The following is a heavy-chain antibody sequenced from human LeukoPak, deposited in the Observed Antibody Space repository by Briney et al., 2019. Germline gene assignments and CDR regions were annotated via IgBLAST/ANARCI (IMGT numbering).Heavy chain of an antibody. CDR1: GFTFSSYA. V-gene: IGHV3-23*01. D-gene: IGHD2-21*01. J-gene: IGHJ1*01. CDR3: AQGISGGAVQH. Sequence: GGSLRLSCAASGFTFSSYAMSWVRQAPGEGLEWVSAISGSGGSTYYADSVKGRFTISRDNSKNTLYLQMNSLRAEDTAVYYCAQGISGGAVQHWGQGTLVTVSS. CDR2: ISGSGGST.